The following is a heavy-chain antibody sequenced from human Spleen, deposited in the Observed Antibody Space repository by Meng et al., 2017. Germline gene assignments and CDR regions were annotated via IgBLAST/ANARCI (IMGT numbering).Heavy chain of an antibody. CDR2: IYHSGTT. CDR3: ASSLLISGGSGSYLY. CDR1: GGSISSSNW. J-gene: IGHJ4*02. Sequence: QGQLQESGPGRVKRSGTLSLTCAVSGGSISSSNWWSWVRQPPGKGLEWIGDIYHSGTTNYNPSLKSRVTISVDKSKNQFSLKLTSVTAADTAVYYCASSLLISGGSGSYLYWGQGTLVTVSS. D-gene: IGHD3-10*01. V-gene: IGHV4-4*02.